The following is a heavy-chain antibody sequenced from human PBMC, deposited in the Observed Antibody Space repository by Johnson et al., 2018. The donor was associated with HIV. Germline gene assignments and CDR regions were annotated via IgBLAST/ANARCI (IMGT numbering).Heavy chain of an antibody. Sequence: EVQLVESGGGVVQPGGSLRLSCAASGFTVSSNYMSWVRQAPGKGLEWVSVIYSGGSTYYADSVKGRFTISRDNSKNTLYLQMNSLRVEDTAVYYCASEVRGVLDIWGQGTMVTVSS. CDR3: ASEVRGVLDI. J-gene: IGHJ3*02. V-gene: IGHV3-66*01. CDR2: IYSGGST. CDR1: GFTVSSNY. D-gene: IGHD3-10*01.